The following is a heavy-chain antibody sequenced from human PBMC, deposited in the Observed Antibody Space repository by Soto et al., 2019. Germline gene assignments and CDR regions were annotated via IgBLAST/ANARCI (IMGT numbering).Heavy chain of an antibody. V-gene: IGHV4-30-2*01. CDR2: MYHSGST. Sequence: SLSLTCAVSVGSVSSGGYSWRWILQPPGKGLEWIGYMYHSGSTYYNPSLKSRVTISVDRSKNQFSLKLSSVTAADTAVYYCARVGSSWYFDWFDPWGQGTLVTVSS. D-gene: IGHD6-13*01. J-gene: IGHJ5*02. CDR3: ARVGSSWYFDWFDP. CDR1: VGSVSSGGYS.